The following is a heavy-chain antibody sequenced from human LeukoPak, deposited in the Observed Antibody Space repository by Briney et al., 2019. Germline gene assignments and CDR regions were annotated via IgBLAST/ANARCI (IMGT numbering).Heavy chain of an antibody. CDR1: GGSISSYY. V-gene: IGHV4-59*01. Sequence: SETLSLTCIVSGGSISSYYWSWIRQPPGKGLEWIGYIYYSGSTNYNPSLKSRVTISVDTSKNQFSLKLSSVTAADTAVYYCARVPRGGYSYSNWFDPWGQGTLVTVSS. CDR3: ARVPRGGYSYSNWFDP. J-gene: IGHJ5*02. CDR2: IYYSGST. D-gene: IGHD5-18*01.